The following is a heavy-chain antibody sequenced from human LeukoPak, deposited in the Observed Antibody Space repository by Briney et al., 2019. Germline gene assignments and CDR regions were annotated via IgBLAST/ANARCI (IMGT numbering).Heavy chain of an antibody. D-gene: IGHD4-17*01. Sequence: GGSLRLSCAASGFTFDDYAMHWVRQAPGKGLEWVSRINNDGSSTSYADSVKGRFTISRDNAKNTLYLQMNSLRAEDTAVYYCARDDGDYAHPVDYWGQGTLVTVSS. CDR2: INNDGSST. J-gene: IGHJ4*02. CDR3: ARDDGDYAHPVDY. V-gene: IGHV3-74*01. CDR1: GFTFDDYA.